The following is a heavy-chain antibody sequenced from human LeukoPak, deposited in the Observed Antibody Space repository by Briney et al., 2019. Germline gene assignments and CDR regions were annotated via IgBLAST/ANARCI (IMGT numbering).Heavy chain of an antibody. CDR1: GYSFNSYG. V-gene: IGHV1-18*01. CDR2: ISVHNGNT. D-gene: IGHD3-9*01. CDR3: ARDYYDILTGYYNFDY. Sequence: ASVKVSCKASGYSFNSYGISWVRQTPGQGLEWMGWISVHNGNTNYAQKFRGRVIMTTDTSTSTAYMELRSLRSDDTAAYYCARDYYDILTGYYNFDYWGQGTLVTVSS. J-gene: IGHJ4*02.